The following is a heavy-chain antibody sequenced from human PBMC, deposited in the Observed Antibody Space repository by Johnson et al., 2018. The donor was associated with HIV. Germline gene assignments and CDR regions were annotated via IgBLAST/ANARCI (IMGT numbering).Heavy chain of an antibody. D-gene: IGHD3-22*01. J-gene: IGHJ3*02. CDR1: GFTLSSYA. V-gene: IGHV3-30-3*01. CDR3: ARDPNYYDRAAFDI. CDR2: ISYDGSNK. Sequence: QVQLVESGGGVVQPGRSLRLSCAASGFTLSSYAMHWVRQAPGKGLEWVAVISYDGSNKYYADSVKGRFTISRDNSKNTLYLQMNSLSAEDTAVYYCARDPNYYDRAAFDIWGQGTMVTVSS.